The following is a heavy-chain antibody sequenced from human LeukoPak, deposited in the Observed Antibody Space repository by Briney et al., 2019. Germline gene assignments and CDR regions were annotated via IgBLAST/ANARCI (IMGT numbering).Heavy chain of an antibody. D-gene: IGHD6-6*01. V-gene: IGHV1-2*06. CDR1: GYTFTDYY. Sequence: ASVKVSCKASGYTFTDYYMHWVRQAPGQGLELMGRINPNSGGTNYAQKFQGRVTMTRDTSISTAYMELSGLRSDDTAVYYCATDGVAAHKQDYWGQGSLVSVSS. CDR3: ATDGVAAHKQDY. J-gene: IGHJ4*02. CDR2: INPNSGGT.